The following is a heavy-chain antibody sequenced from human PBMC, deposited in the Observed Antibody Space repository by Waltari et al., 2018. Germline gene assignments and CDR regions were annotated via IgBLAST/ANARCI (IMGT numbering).Heavy chain of an antibody. V-gene: IGHV4-34*01. CDR3: ARGGRYSRSAPPHFRYYYGMDV. J-gene: IGHJ6*02. Sequence: QVQLQQWGAGLLKPSETLSLTCAVYGGSFSGSSWSWIRQPPGKGLEWIGEINHSGSTNYNPSLKSRVTISVDTSKNQFSLKLSSVTAADTAVYYCARGGRYSRSAPPHFRYYYGMDVWGQGTTVTVSS. CDR2: INHSGST. D-gene: IGHD6-6*01. CDR1: GGSFSGSS.